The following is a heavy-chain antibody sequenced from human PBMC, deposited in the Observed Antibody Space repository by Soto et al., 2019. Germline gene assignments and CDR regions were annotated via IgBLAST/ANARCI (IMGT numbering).Heavy chain of an antibody. CDR2: IYYSGST. CDR1: GGSISSYY. V-gene: IGHV4-59*01. D-gene: IGHD3-22*01. CDR3: AGRYYYDSSGYWFDP. Sequence: QVQLQESGPGLVKPSETLSLTCTVSGGSISSYYWSWIRQPPGKGLEWIGYIYYSGSTNYNPSLKSRVTISVDTSKTQFSLKLSSVNAADTAVYYCAGRYYYDSSGYWFDPWGQGTLVTVSS. J-gene: IGHJ5*02.